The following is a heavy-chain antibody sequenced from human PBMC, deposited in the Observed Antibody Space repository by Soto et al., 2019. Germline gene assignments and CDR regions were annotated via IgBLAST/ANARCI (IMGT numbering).Heavy chain of an antibody. CDR1: GYSFTGYY. J-gene: IGHJ6*02. Sequence: QVQLVQSGTEVKKPGASVKVSCKASGYSFTGYYIHWVRQAPRQGLEWLGWINPNSGGTNYAQKFQGWVTMTRDTSISTAYMELSRLRSDDTAVYYCARSAAGPGYGMDVWGQGTTVTVSS. V-gene: IGHV1-2*04. D-gene: IGHD6-13*01. CDR2: INPNSGGT. CDR3: ARSAAGPGYGMDV.